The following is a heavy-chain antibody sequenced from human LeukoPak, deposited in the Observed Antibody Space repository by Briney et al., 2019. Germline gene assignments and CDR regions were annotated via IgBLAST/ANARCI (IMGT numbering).Heavy chain of an antibody. Sequence: ETLSLTCTVSGGSISSSSYYWGWIRQPPGKGLEWVANIKPDGSETHYVDSVKGRFTISRDNAKNSLYLQLNSLRPEDAAVYYCARASGFRSGRYRNTHLDFWGPGTLVTVSS. J-gene: IGHJ4*02. CDR1: GGSISSSSYY. D-gene: IGHD3-10*01. V-gene: IGHV3-7*01. CDR3: ARASGFRSGRYRNTHLDF. CDR2: IKPDGSET.